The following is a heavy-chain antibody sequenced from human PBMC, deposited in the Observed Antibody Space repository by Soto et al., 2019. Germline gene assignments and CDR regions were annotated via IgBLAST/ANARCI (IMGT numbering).Heavy chain of an antibody. Sequence: SETLSLTCAVYGGSFSGYYWSWIHQPPGKGLEWIGEINHSGSTNYNPSLKSRVTISVDTSKNQFSLKLSSVTAADTAVYYCARPYCSSTSCHTRRGYFQHWGQGTLVTVSS. J-gene: IGHJ1*01. V-gene: IGHV4-34*01. CDR1: GGSFSGYY. CDR2: INHSGST. CDR3: ARPYCSSTSCHTRRGYFQH. D-gene: IGHD2-2*02.